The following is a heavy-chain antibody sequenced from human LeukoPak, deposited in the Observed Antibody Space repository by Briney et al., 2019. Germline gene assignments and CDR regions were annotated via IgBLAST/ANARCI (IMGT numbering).Heavy chain of an antibody. Sequence: SETLSLTCSVSGGSSSDYYWSWIRQPPGKGLEWIGYIYYKGNTSYNPSLKSRVTISVDTSKDQVSLRLTSVTAADTATYFCVGRRFGLVYFDSWGQGTLVSVSS. CDR2: IYYKGNT. D-gene: IGHD3/OR15-3a*01. CDR3: VGRRFGLVYFDS. V-gene: IGHV4-59*01. J-gene: IGHJ4*02. CDR1: GGSSSDYY.